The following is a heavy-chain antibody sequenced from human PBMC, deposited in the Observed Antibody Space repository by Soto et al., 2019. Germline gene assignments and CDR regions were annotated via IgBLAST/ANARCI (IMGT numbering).Heavy chain of an antibody. D-gene: IGHD5-18*01. CDR2: ISSSSSTI. V-gene: IGHV3-48*02. CDR1: GCTFSSYS. Sequence: GGSLRLSCAASGCTFSSYSMNWVRQAPGKGPEWVSYISSSSSTIYYADSVKGRFTISRDNAKHSLYLQMNSLRDEDTAVYYGARDPTPGYSYVYGSRVGGGVGYYYYGMDVWGQGTTVTVSS. J-gene: IGHJ6*02. CDR3: ARDPTPGYSYVYGSRVGGGVGYYYYGMDV.